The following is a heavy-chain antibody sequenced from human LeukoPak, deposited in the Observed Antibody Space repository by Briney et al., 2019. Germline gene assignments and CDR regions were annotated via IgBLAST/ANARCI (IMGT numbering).Heavy chain of an antibody. J-gene: IGHJ4*02. CDR2: ISNNGGYT. CDR3: VKGGGNVRRYFEY. D-gene: IGHD4-23*01. CDR1: GFTFSSSA. Sequence: GGSLRLSCAASGFTFSSSAMSWVRQAPGKGLEWVSAISNNGGYTYYADSVQGRFTISRDNSKSTLCLQMNSLRAEDTAVYYCVKGGGNVRRYFEYWGQGTLVTVSS. V-gene: IGHV3-23*01.